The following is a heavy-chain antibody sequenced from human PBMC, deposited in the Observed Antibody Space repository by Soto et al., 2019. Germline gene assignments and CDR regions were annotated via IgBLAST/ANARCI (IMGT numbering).Heavy chain of an antibody. CDR2: IYHSGST. CDR3: ARALKDYYDSSGYFDY. CDR1: GGSISSGGYS. V-gene: IGHV4-30-2*01. Sequence: SETLSLTCAVSGGSISSGGYSWSWIRQPPGKGLEWIGYIYHSGSTYYNPSLKSRVTISVDRSKNQFSLKLSSVTAADTAVYYCARALKDYYDSSGYFDYWGQGTLVTVSS. J-gene: IGHJ4*02. D-gene: IGHD3-22*01.